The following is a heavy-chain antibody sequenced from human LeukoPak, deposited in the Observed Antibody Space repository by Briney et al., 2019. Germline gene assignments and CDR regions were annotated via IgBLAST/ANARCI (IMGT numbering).Heavy chain of an antibody. V-gene: IGHV4-39*01. CDR1: GGSISSSSYY. Sequence: LETLSLTCTVSGGSISSSSYYWGWIRQPPGKGLEWIGSIYYSGSTYYNPSLKSRVTISVDTSKNQFSLKLSSVTAADTAVYYCARHSIYSGYDYFDYWGQGTLVTVSS. CDR2: IYYSGST. D-gene: IGHD5-12*01. CDR3: ARHSIYSGYDYFDY. J-gene: IGHJ4*02.